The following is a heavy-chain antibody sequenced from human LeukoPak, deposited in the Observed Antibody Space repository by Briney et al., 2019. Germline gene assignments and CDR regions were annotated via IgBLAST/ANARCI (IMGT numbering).Heavy chain of an antibody. CDR1: GGSIRSYF. J-gene: IGHJ3*02. Sequence: SETLSLTCTVSGGSIRSYFWSWLRQPPGKGREGIGYIWDTEITDYNPSLKSRVTISLDTSKNHFSLKLRSVTAADTALYFCARGLVLATDDAFDIWGQGTLVTVSS. CDR3: ARGLVLATDDAFDI. CDR2: IWDTEIT. V-gene: IGHV4-59*01. D-gene: IGHD5-12*01.